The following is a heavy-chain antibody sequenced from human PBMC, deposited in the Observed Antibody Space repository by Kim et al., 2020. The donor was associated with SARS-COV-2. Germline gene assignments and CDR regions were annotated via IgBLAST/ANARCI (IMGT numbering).Heavy chain of an antibody. D-gene: IGHD6-19*01. CDR2: IYYSGST. Sequence: SETLSLTCTVSGGSISSYYWSWIRQPPGKGLEWIGYIYYSGSTNHNPSLKSRVTISVDTSKNQFSLKLSSVTAADTAVYYRAREREGYSSGWYLDYWGQGPLVTVSS. J-gene: IGHJ4*02. CDR1: GGSISSYY. CDR3: AREREGYSSGWYLDY. V-gene: IGHV4-59*13.